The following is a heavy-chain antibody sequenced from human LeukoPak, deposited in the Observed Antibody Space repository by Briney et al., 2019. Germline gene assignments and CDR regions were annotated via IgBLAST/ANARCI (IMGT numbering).Heavy chain of an antibody. D-gene: IGHD3-22*01. Sequence: SGPTLVKPTQTLTLTCTFSGFSLSTSGVGVGWIRQPPGKALEWLALIYWDEDNRYSPSLKSRLAITKDTTKNQVVLTMTNMDPVDTATYYCAHRGRTSGYYRVFDYWGQGTLVTVSS. J-gene: IGHJ4*02. CDR3: AHRGRTSGYYRVFDY. V-gene: IGHV2-5*02. CDR2: IYWDEDN. CDR1: GFSLSTSGVG.